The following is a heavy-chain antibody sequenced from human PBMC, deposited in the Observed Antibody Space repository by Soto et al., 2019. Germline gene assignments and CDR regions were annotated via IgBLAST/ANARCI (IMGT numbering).Heavy chain of an antibody. CDR2: ISYDGSNK. CDR3: AKDKVPVVVAASSDY. CDR1: GFTFSSYG. D-gene: IGHD2-15*01. Sequence: QVQLVESGGGVVQPGRSLRLSCAASGFTFSSYGMHWVRQAPGKGLEWVAVISYDGSNKYYADSVKGRFTISRDNSKNTLYLQMSSLRAEDTAVFYCAKDKVPVVVAASSDYWGQGTLVTVSS. V-gene: IGHV3-30*18. J-gene: IGHJ4*02.